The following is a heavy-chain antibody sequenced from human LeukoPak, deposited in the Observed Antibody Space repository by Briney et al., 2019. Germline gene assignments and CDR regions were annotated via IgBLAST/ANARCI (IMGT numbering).Heavy chain of an antibody. Sequence: GGSLRLSCAASGLTFSYYTMNWVRQAPGKGLEWVSSIGTSRSSIYYADSVKGRFTISRDNAKNSLFLQMNSLRAEDTAVYYCARVAVSGPTGWFDSWGQGTLVIVSS. D-gene: IGHD2-8*02. CDR2: IGTSRSSI. CDR3: ARVAVSGPTGWFDS. V-gene: IGHV3-21*01. CDR1: GLTFSYYT. J-gene: IGHJ5*01.